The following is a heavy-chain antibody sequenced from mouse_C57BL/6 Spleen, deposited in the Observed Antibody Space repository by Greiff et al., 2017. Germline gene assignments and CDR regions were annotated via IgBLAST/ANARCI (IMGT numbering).Heavy chain of an antibody. CDR2: IYPRDGST. CDR3: SREDPTGYFDV. V-gene: IGHV1-78*01. Sequence: QVQLKESDAELVKPGASVKMSCKVSGYTFTDYTIHWMKQRPEQGLEWIGYIYPRDGSTKYNEKFKGKATLTADKSSSTAYMQLNSPTSEDSAVYFCSREDPTGYFDVWGTGTTVTVSS. J-gene: IGHJ1*03. D-gene: IGHD3-1*01. CDR1: GYTFTDYT.